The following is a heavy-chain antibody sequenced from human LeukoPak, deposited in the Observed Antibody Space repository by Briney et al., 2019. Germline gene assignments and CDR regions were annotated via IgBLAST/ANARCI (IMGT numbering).Heavy chain of an antibody. CDR2: IYYSGST. D-gene: IGHD6-13*01. CDR1: GGSISSSSYY. Sequence: SETLSLTCTVSGGSISSSSYYWGWFRQPPGKGLEWIGSIYYSGSTYYNPSLRSRVTISVDTSKNQFSLKLSSVTAADTAVYYRARVEKYTTSGPTDPWGQGTLVTVPS. CDR3: ARVEKYTTSGPTDP. V-gene: IGHV4-39*07. J-gene: IGHJ5*02.